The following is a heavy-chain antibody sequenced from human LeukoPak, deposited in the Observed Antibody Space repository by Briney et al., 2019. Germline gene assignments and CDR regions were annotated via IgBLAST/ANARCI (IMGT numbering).Heavy chain of an antibody. J-gene: IGHJ4*02. CDR2: IHSSGST. D-gene: IGHD6-19*01. Sequence: SETLSLTCTVSGGSIGNYHWSWIRQPAGKGLEWIAQIHSSGSTNYNPPLKSRVSMSIDTTEDQVSLPIRSVTAADTAFYYCARRDINSGWSFDDWGQGILVTVSS. V-gene: IGHV4-4*07. CDR3: ARRDINSGWSFDD. CDR1: GGSIGNYH.